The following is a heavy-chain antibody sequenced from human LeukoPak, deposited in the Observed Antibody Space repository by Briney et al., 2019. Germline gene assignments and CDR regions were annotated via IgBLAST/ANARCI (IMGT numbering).Heavy chain of an antibody. Sequence: ASVKVSCKASGYTFTSYYMHWVRQAPGQGLEWMGIINPSGGSTSYAQKFQGRVTMTRDTSTSTVYMELSSLRSEDTAAYYCALENCSGGSCSLDFYYYYGMDVWGQGTTVTVSS. CDR2: INPSGGST. J-gene: IGHJ6*02. CDR1: GYTFTSYY. D-gene: IGHD2-15*01. V-gene: IGHV1-46*01. CDR3: ALENCSGGSCSLDFYYYYGMDV.